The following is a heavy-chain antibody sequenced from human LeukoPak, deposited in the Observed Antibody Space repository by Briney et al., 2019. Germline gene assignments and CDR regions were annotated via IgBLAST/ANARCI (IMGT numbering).Heavy chain of an antibody. CDR2: INHSGST. V-gene: IGHV4-34*01. J-gene: IGHJ4*02. Sequence: ASETLFLTCAGYGGSFSGYYWSSIRQPPGKGLEWMGEINHSGSTNYNPPLKSRVPISVDTSKNQFSLNLSSVTAADTAVYYCARGVGSTYYFDYWGQGTLVTVSS. CDR1: GGSFSGYY. CDR3: ARGVGSTYYFDY. D-gene: IGHD6-13*01.